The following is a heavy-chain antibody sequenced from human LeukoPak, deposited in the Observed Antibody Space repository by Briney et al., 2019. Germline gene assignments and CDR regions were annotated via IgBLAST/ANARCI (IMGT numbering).Heavy chain of an antibody. V-gene: IGHV4-34*01. J-gene: IGHJ3*02. D-gene: IGHD3-22*01. CDR1: GGSFSGYY. CDR2: INHSRST. CDR3: ARDHYYDSSGYSYRRRLTNAFDI. Sequence: SETLSLTCAVYGGSFSGYYWSWIRQPPGKGLEWIGEINHSRSTNYNPSLKSRVTISVDTSKNQFSLKLSSVTAADMAVYYCARDHYYDSSGYSYRRRLTNAFDIWGQGTMVTVSS.